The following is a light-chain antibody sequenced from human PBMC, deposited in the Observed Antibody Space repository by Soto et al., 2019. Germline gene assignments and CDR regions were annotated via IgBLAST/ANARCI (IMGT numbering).Light chain of an antibody. J-gene: IGKJ1*01. CDR2: GAS. Sequence: EIVMTQSPATLSVSPGERATLSCRASQSVSSNLAWYQQKPGQAPRLLIYGASTRATGIPARVSGSGSGTEFTLTISSLQSEDFEGYYCQQYNNWPLTFGQGTKVEIK. CDR1: QSVSSN. V-gene: IGKV3-15*01. CDR3: QQYNNWPLT.